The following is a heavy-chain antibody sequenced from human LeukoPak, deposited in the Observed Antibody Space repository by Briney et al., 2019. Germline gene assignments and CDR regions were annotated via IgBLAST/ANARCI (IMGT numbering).Heavy chain of an antibody. CDR2: ISYDGSNK. D-gene: IGHD4-17*01. CDR1: GFTFSSYG. V-gene: IGHV3-30*18. J-gene: IGHJ6*02. CDR3: AKERADYGDYEYGVDV. Sequence: PGRSLRLSCAASGFTFSSYGMHWVRQAPGKGLEWVAVISYDGSNKYYADSVKGRFTISRDNSKKTLYLQMNSLRAEDTAVYYCAKERADYGDYEYGVDVWGQGTTVTVSS.